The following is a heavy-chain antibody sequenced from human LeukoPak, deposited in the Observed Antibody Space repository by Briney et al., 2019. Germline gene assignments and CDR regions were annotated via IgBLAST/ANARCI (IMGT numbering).Heavy chain of an antibody. V-gene: IGHV3-30-3*01. J-gene: IGHJ4*02. CDR3: ARAVDTAMVTFDY. Sequence: GGSLRLSCAASGFTFSSYAMHWVRQAPGKGLEWVAVISYDGSNKYYADSVKGRFTISRDNSKNTLYLQMNSLRAEDTAVYYCARAVDTAMVTFDYWGQGTLVTVSS. D-gene: IGHD5-18*01. CDR1: GFTFSSYA. CDR2: ISYDGSNK.